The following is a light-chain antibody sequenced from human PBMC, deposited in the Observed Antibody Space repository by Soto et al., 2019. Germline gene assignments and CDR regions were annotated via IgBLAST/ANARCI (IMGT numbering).Light chain of an antibody. CDR2: WAS. CDR3: QQYYSIPWT. Sequence: DIVMTQSPDSLAVSLCERATINCRSSQSVLYSSTNNNHLAWYQQQPGQPPKLLIYWASTRESGVPDRFSGSGYGTDFTLTISSLQAEDVAVYYCQQYYSIPWTFGQGTRVEI. J-gene: IGKJ1*01. V-gene: IGKV4-1*01. CDR1: QSVLYSSTNNNH.